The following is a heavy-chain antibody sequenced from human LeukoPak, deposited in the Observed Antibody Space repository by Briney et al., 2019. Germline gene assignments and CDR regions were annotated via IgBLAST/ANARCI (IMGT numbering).Heavy chain of an antibody. V-gene: IGHV3-7*01. CDR1: GFTFSSYA. CDR2: IKKDGSEK. D-gene: IGHD4-17*01. CDR3: AREGLYGGNLYYFDY. J-gene: IGHJ4*02. Sequence: HPGGSLRLSCAASGFTFSSYAMSWVRQAPGKGLEWVANIKKDGSEKYYVDSVKGRFTISRDNAKNSLYLQMNSLRAEDTAVYYCAREGLYGGNLYYFDYWGQGTLVTVSS.